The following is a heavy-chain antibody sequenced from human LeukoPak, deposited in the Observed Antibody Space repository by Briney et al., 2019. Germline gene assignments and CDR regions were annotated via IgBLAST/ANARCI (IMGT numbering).Heavy chain of an antibody. CDR1: GYTFTGYY. D-gene: IGHD3-9*01. CDR2: INPNSGGT. V-gene: IGHV1-2*02. CDR3: ARGDHYDILTGYQTPSHLSDY. Sequence: ASVKVSCKASGYTFTGYYVHWVRQAPGHGLEWMGWINPNSGGTNYAQKFQGRVTMTRDTSISTAYMELSRLRSDDTAVYYCARGDHYDILTGYQTPSHLSDYWGQGTLVTVSS. J-gene: IGHJ4*02.